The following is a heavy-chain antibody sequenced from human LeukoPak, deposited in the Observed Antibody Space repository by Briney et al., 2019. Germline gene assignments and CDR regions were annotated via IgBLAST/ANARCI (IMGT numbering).Heavy chain of an antibody. V-gene: IGHV5-51*01. CDR2: IYPGDSDT. J-gene: IGHJ4*02. Sequence: KVSCKGSGYSFTSYWIGWVRQMPGKGLEWMGIIYPGDSDTRYSPSFQGQVTISADKSISTAYLQWSSLKASDTAMYYCARQPKYYSSGEFDYWGQGTLVTVSS. CDR1: GYSFTSYW. D-gene: IGHD6-19*01. CDR3: ARQPKYYSSGEFDY.